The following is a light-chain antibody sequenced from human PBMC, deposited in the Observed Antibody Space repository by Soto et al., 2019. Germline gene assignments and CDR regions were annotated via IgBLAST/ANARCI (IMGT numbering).Light chain of an antibody. J-gene: IGKJ2*01. V-gene: IGKV3-20*01. CDR1: QSASGRN. CDR2: GAS. CDR3: QQYNRSPVT. Sequence: EIVLTQSPGTLSFSPGERATLSCRASQSASGRNLAWYQHKPGQPPRLLIYGASSRATGIPDRFSGSGSVTDFTLTISRLEPEDFAVYYCQQYNRSPVTFGQGTMLEIK.